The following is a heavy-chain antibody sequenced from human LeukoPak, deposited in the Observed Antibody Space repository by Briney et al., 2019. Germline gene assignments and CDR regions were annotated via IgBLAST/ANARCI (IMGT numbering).Heavy chain of an antibody. Sequence: GGSLRLSCAASGFTFSSYGMHWVRQAPGKGLEWVAFIRYDGSNKYYADSVKGRFTISRDNSKNTLYLQMNSLRAEDTAVYYGAKVQVAYFDYWGQGTLVTVSS. V-gene: IGHV3-30*02. J-gene: IGHJ4*02. CDR3: AKVQVAYFDY. CDR2: IRYDGSNK. CDR1: GFTFSSYG.